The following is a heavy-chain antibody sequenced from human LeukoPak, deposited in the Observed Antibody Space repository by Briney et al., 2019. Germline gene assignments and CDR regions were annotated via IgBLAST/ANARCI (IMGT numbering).Heavy chain of an antibody. D-gene: IGHD4-23*01. CDR1: GYTFTGYY. CDR2: INPNSGGT. V-gene: IGHV1-2*02. CDR3: GRDYDGNSFSLDV. J-gene: IGHJ6*04. Sequence: ASVKVSCKASGYTFTGYYMHWVRQAPGQGLEWMGWINPNSGGTNYAQKFQGRVTMTRDTSISTAYMELSRLRSDDTAVYYCGRDYDGNSFSLDVWGKGTTVTISS.